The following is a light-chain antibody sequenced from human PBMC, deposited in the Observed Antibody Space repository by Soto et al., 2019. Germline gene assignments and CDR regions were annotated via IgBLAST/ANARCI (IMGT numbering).Light chain of an antibody. J-gene: IGKJ4*01. CDR3: HQRSDWPLT. CDR1: HSINTSF. Sequence: VLTQSPDTLSLSPGDRATLSCRASHSINTSFLAWFQQKPGQAPRLLIYAASTRATGIPDRFSGSASETDFTLTITSLDPEDIAIYYCHQRSDWPLTFGGGTKVDIK. V-gene: IGKV3D-20*02. CDR2: AAS.